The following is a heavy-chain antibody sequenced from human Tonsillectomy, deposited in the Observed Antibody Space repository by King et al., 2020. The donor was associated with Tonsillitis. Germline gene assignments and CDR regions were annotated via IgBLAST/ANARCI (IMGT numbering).Heavy chain of an antibody. Sequence: VQLVESGGSLVKPGGSLRLSCAASGFTFSSYTMNWVRQAPGKGLEWVSSISSSSSYIYYADSVKGRFTISRDNSKNSLYLQMNSLRAEDTAGYYCARDSDDFWSGYYNHWGQGTLVTVSS. J-gene: IGHJ5*02. CDR3: ARDSDDFWSGYYNH. CDR1: GFTFSSYT. D-gene: IGHD3-3*01. V-gene: IGHV3-21*01. CDR2: ISSSSSYI.